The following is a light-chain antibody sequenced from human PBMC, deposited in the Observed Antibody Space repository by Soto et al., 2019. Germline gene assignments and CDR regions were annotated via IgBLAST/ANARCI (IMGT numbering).Light chain of an antibody. Sequence: QSVLTQPASVSGSPGQSITISCTGTSSDVGAYNYVSWYQQHPGKAPKLIIYDVSNRPSGVSNRFSGSKSGNTASLTISGLQAEDDADYYCSTYTSSSTPVVFGGGTKLTVL. CDR3: STYTSSSTPVV. J-gene: IGLJ2*01. CDR1: SSDVGAYNY. CDR2: DVS. V-gene: IGLV2-14*01.